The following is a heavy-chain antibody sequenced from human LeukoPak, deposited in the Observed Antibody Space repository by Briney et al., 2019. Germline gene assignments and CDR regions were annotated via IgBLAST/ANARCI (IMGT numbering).Heavy chain of an antibody. V-gene: IGHV3-23*01. CDR1: GFTFSSYA. CDR2: ISGSGGGT. Sequence: QPGGSLRLSCAASGFTFSSYAMTWVRQAPGKGLEWVSAISGSGGGTYYAAPVKGRFTVSRDNSKDTLYLQMNSLRAEDTAVYYCAKGDGYNSQFWFDPWGQGTLVTVSS. J-gene: IGHJ5*02. D-gene: IGHD5-12*01. CDR3: AKGDGYNSQFWFDP.